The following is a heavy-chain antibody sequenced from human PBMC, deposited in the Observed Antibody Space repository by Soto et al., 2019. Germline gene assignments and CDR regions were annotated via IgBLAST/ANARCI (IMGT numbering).Heavy chain of an antibody. D-gene: IGHD2-8*01. CDR1: GSYITSGDYH. J-gene: IGHJ4*02. CDR2: ISHSETT. Sequence: QVRLQASGPGLVKASQTLSLTCSVSGSYITSGDYHWTWIRQAPGKGLEWIGYISHSETTYYSPALKNRIIISSDFSMNQFSLRLNSVTAADTAVYFCAGFGVGDRDDKWGQGTLVTVSS. V-gene: IGHV4-30-4*01. CDR3: AGFGVGDRDDK.